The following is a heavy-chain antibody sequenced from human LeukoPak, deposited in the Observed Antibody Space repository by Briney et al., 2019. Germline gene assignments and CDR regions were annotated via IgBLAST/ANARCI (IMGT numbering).Heavy chain of an antibody. CDR3: ARDSYNYGSGSLDY. CDR2: ISSSSSYI. CDR1: GFTFSSYS. D-gene: IGHD5-18*01. J-gene: IGHJ4*02. Sequence: PGGSLRLSCAASGFTFSSYSMNWVRQAPGKGLEWVSSISSSSSYIYYADSVKGRFTISRDNAKNSLYLQMNSLRAEDTAMYYCARDSYNYGSGSLDYWGRGTLVTVSS. V-gene: IGHV3-21*04.